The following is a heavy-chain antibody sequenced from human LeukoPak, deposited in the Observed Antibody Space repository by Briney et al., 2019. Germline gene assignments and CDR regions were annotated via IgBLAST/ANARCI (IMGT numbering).Heavy chain of an antibody. CDR2: ISSSSSYI. D-gene: IGHD1-26*01. Sequence: GGTLRLSCAASGFTFSSYGMSWVRQAPGKGLEWVSSISSSSSYIYYADSVKGRFTISRDNAKNSLYLQMNSLRVEDTAVYYCARAYSERYGLGYYYMDLWGKGTTVTVSS. V-gene: IGHV3-21*01. CDR3: ARAYSERYGLGYYYMDL. J-gene: IGHJ6*03. CDR1: GFTFSSYG.